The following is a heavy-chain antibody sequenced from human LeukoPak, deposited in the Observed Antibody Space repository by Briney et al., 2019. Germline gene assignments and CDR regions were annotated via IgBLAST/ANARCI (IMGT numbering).Heavy chain of an antibody. J-gene: IGHJ4*02. CDR3: ARALMVRGVIPDY. CDR2: ISSSSSYI. CDR1: GFTLSSYS. V-gene: IGHV3-21*01. D-gene: IGHD3-10*01. Sequence: GGSLRLSCAASGFTLSSYSMNWVRQAPGKGLEWVSSISSSSSYIYYADSVKGRFTISRDNAKNSLYLQMNSLRAEDTAVYYCARALMVRGVIPDYWGQGTLVTVSS.